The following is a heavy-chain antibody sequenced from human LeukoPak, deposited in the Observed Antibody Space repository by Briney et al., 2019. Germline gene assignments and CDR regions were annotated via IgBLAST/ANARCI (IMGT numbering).Heavy chain of an antibody. V-gene: IGHV3-23*01. D-gene: IGHD1-26*01. Sequence: GRSLRLSCAASGFTFSSYAMSWVRQAPGKGLEWVSAISGSGGSTYYADSVKGRFTISRDNSKNTLYLQMNSLRAEDTAVYYCAKDGVGSGGATFDYWGQGTLVTVPS. CDR1: GFTFSSYA. J-gene: IGHJ4*02. CDR2: ISGSGGST. CDR3: AKDGVGSGGATFDY.